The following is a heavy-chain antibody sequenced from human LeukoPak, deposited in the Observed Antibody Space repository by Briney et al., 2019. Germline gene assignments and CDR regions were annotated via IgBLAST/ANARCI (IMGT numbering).Heavy chain of an antibody. CDR2: ISSDGSTT. V-gene: IGHV3-74*01. Sequence: GGSLRLSCAASGFTFNNYWMYWVRQAPGKGLVWVSLISSDGSTTDYADSVQGRFTISRDSSKNTLYLQLNSLRGEDTAVYFCASPRYCSGTSCRGIDYWGQGTLVTVSS. J-gene: IGHJ4*02. CDR3: ASPRYCSGTSCRGIDY. CDR1: GFTFNNYW. D-gene: IGHD2-2*01.